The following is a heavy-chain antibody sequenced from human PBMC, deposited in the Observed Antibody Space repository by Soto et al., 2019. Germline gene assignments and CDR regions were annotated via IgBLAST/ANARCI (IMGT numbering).Heavy chain of an antibody. V-gene: IGHV3-21*01. CDR2: ISSSSSYI. CDR1: GFTFSSYS. D-gene: IGHD3-10*01. J-gene: IGHJ6*03. Sequence: EVQLVESGGGLVKPGGSLRLSCAASGFTFSSYSMNWVRQAPGKGLEWVSSISSSSSYIYYADSVKGRFTISRDNAKNSLYLQMNSLRAEDTAVYYCARGARRVGESRIYYYYYYMDVWGKGTTVTVSS. CDR3: ARGARRVGESRIYYYYYYMDV.